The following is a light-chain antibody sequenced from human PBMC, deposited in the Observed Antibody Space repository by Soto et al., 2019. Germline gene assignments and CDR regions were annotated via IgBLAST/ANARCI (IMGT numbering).Light chain of an antibody. CDR3: QQRSNWPLT. V-gene: IGKV3-11*01. CDR1: QSVSSY. Sequence: EIVLTQSPATLSLSPGERATLSCRASQSVSSYLAWYQRKPGLAPRLLIYDASTKATGIPARFSGSGSGTDFTLTITSLEPEDFALYYCQQRSNWPLTFGGGTKVEIK. J-gene: IGKJ4*01. CDR2: DAS.